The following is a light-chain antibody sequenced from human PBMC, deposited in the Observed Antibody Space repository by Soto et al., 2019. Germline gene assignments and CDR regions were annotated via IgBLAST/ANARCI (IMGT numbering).Light chain of an antibody. J-gene: IGKJ1*01. CDR3: HQYYGSPPRT. V-gene: IGKV4-1*01. CDR2: WGC. Sequence: DIVMTQSPDSLAVSLGERATISCKSSQSVLYSSNNKNYLAWYQQKPGQSPKLLISWGCIRESGVPDRFSGSVSGTDFTLTISSLQAEDVAVYYCHQYYGSPPRTFGQGTKVEIK. CDR1: QSVLYSSNNKNY.